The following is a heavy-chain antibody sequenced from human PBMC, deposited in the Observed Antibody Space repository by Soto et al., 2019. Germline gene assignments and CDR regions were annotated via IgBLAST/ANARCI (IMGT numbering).Heavy chain of an antibody. J-gene: IGHJ6*02. CDR2: INHSGTT. CDR1: GGSFTDYF. CDR3: ARTTEYYYYYGMDV. D-gene: IGHD1-1*01. V-gene: IGHV4-34*01. Sequence: SETLSLTCAVYGGSFTDYFWSWIRQPPGKGLEWIAEINHSGTTGYNPSLKSRVTMSVDPSKNQFSLKLSSVTATDTAVYYCARTTEYYYYYGMDVWGQGTTVTVSS.